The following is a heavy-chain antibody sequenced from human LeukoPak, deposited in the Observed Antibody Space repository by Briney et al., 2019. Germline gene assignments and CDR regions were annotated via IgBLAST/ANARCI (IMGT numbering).Heavy chain of an antibody. CDR1: GYTLTELS. J-gene: IGHJ4*02. CDR2: FDPEDGET. CDR3: ATDLAIAAAGLYYFDY. D-gene: IGHD6-13*01. Sequence: ASVKVSCKVSGYTLTELSMHWVRQAPGKGLEWMGGFDPEDGETIYAQKFQGRVTMTEDTSTDTAYMELSSLRSEDTAVYYCATDLAIAAAGLYYFDYWGQGTLVTVSS. V-gene: IGHV1-24*01.